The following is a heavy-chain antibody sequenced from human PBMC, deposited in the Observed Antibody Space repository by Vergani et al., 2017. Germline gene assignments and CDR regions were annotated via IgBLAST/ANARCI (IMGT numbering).Heavy chain of an antibody. V-gene: IGHV1-46*03. CDR1: EYTFSNYY. J-gene: IGHJ4*02. Sequence: QVQVVQSGAEVKKSGASVKVSCKTSEYTFSNYYMHWVRQAPGQGLEWMGIINPSGGHTNYAQKYQGRVTMTSDTSTSTVYMELSILRSEDTAIYYCARGDYGILTGYRYWGQGTLVTVSA. CDR3: ARGDYGILTGYRY. CDR2: INPSGGHT. D-gene: IGHD3-9*01.